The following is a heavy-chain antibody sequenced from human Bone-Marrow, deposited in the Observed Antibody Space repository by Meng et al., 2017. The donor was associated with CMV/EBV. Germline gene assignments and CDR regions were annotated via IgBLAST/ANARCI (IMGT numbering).Heavy chain of an antibody. CDR2: ISYDGDYK. CDR3: VRLDIVVVPAAIPYYYGMDV. Sequence: GESLKISCASSGFTLSSYSMHWVRQVPGRGLEWVAVISYDGDYKYYGDSVQGRFTASRDNFKNTLYLQMNSLKIEDTAVYYCVRLDIVVVPAAIPYYYGMDVWGQGTTVTVAS. CDR1: GFTLSSYS. V-gene: IGHV3-30*04. D-gene: IGHD2-2*02. J-gene: IGHJ6*02.